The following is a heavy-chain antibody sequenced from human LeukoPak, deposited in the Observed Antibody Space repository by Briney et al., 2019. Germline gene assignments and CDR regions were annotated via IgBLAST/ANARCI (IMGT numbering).Heavy chain of an antibody. Sequence: SGPTLVNPTQTLTLTCTFSGFSLTTRGVGVGWIRQPPGKALEWLALIYWDDDQRYSPSLKSRLTITKDTSKNQVVLTMTNMDPVDTATYYCAHIADSNGYYYNYFDYWGQGTLVTVSS. D-gene: IGHD3-22*01. CDR1: GFSLTTRGVG. J-gene: IGHJ4*02. CDR2: IYWDDDQ. CDR3: AHIADSNGYYYNYFDY. V-gene: IGHV2-5*02.